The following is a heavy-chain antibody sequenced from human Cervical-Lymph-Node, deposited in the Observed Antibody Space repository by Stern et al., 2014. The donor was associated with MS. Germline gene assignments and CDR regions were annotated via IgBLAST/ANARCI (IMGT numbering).Heavy chain of an antibody. CDR1: GFSLNTSGEG. J-gene: IGHJ6*02. V-gene: IGHV2-5*02. CDR2: IYWDADE. CDR3: AHTTVTFDEAYGLDV. Sequence: QVTLRESGPTLVKPTQTLTLTCTFSGFSLNTSGEGVGWIRQPPEKALEWLAGIYWDADERYSPSLNSRLTITKDTSKNQVVLTMVNMDPVDTGTYYCAHTTVTFDEAYGLDVWGQGTTVTVAS. D-gene: IGHD4-17*01.